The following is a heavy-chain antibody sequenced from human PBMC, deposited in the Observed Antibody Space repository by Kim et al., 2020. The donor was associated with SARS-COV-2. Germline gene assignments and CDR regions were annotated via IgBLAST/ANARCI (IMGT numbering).Heavy chain of an antibody. CDR3: AKDRMVRGVIVDYFDY. D-gene: IGHD3-10*01. J-gene: IGHJ4*02. V-gene: IGHV3-30*18. CDR1: GFTFSSYG. CDR2: ISFDGGNK. Sequence: GGSLRLSCAASGFTFSSYGMHWVRQAPGKGLEWVALISFDGGNKYYADSVKGRFTISSDNSKNTMYLQMNSLRAEDTAVYHCAKDRMVRGVIVDYFDYWGQGTLVTVSS.